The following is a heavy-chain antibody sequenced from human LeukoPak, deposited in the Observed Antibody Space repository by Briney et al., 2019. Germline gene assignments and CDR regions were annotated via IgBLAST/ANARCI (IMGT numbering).Heavy chain of an antibody. D-gene: IGHD1-26*01. CDR2: INPSGGST. Sequence: ASVKVSCKASGYTFTSYYMHWVRQAPGQGLEWMGIINPSGGSTSYAQKFQGRVTMTRDTSTSTVYMELSSLRSEDTAVYYCATVPGRWELLGYFDYWGQGTLVTVSS. V-gene: IGHV1-46*01. J-gene: IGHJ4*02. CDR3: ATVPGRWELLGYFDY. CDR1: GYTFTSYY.